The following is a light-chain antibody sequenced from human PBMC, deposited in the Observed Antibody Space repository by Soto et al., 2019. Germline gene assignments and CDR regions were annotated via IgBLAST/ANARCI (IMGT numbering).Light chain of an antibody. CDR2: EVS. CDR3: SSYAGNNIHYV. V-gene: IGLV2-8*01. Sequence: QSALTQPPSASGSAGQSVTISCTGTSTDVGGYNYVSWYQQHPGKAPKLMIYEVSKRPPGVPDRFSGSKSGNTASLTVSGLQAEDEADYYCSSYAGNNIHYVFGTGTKVTVL. CDR1: STDVGGYNY. J-gene: IGLJ1*01.